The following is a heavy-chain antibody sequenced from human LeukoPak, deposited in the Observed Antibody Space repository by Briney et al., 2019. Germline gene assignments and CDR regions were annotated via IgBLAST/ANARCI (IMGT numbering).Heavy chain of an antibody. J-gene: IGHJ5*02. CDR3: ARDPGRSSSWFDP. CDR2: INSDGSST. CDR1: GFTFSSYC. D-gene: IGHD6-6*01. V-gene: IGHV3-74*01. Sequence: GGSLRLSCAASGFTFSSYCMHWVRQAPGKGLVWVSRINSDGSSTTYADSVEGRFTISRDNAKTTLYLQMNSLRAEDTAVYYCARDPGRSSSWFDPWGQGTLVTVSS.